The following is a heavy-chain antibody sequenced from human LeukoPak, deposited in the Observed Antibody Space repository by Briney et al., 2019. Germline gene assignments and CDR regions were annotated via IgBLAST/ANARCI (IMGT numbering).Heavy chain of an antibody. V-gene: IGHV3-15*01. J-gene: IGHJ4*02. D-gene: IGHD2-2*03. CDR2: IKSNTTGGTT. CDR1: GLTFSNAW. Sequence: PGGSLRLSCAASGLTFSNAWMSWVRQAPGKGLEWVGSIKSNTTGGTTYYAAPVKGRFTTSRDDSKNTLYLHMNSLKAEDTAVYYCSTDGLYLGQGTLVTVSS. CDR3: STDGLY.